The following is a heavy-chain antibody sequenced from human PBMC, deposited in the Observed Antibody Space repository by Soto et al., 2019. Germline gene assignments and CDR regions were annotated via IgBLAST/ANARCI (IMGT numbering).Heavy chain of an antibody. CDR2: INHSGST. Sequence: SETLSLTCAVYGGSFSGYYWSWIRQPPGKGLEWIGEINHSGSTNYNPSLKSRVTISVDTSKNQFSLKLSSVTAADTAVYYCARGRYCSSTSCYAKKSPPVPKYYYMDVWGKGTTVTVSS. D-gene: IGHD2-2*01. V-gene: IGHV4-34*01. CDR1: GGSFSGYY. J-gene: IGHJ6*03. CDR3: ARGRYCSSTSCYAKKSPPVPKYYYMDV.